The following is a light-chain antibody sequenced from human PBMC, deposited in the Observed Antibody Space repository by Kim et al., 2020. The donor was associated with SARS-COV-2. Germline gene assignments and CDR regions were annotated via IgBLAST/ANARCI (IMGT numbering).Light chain of an antibody. CDR3: QHHGSFPYT. Sequence: EIVMTQSPGTLSLSPGERITLSCRASQIVISGTLAWYQQKPGQAPRLLIHSGSTRAKGIPDRFVGSGSWTDFTLTITSLEPEDSAVYYCQHHGSFPYTFGPGTKLEI. CDR2: SGS. J-gene: IGKJ2*01. CDR1: QIVISGT. V-gene: IGKV3-20*01.